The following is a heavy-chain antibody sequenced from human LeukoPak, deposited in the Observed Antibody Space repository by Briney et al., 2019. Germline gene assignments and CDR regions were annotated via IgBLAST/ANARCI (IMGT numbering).Heavy chain of an antibody. J-gene: IGHJ4*02. V-gene: IGHV1-69*13. CDR3: ARARVVRGVIIWDFDY. CDR2: IIPIFGTA. D-gene: IGHD3-10*01. CDR1: GGTFSSYA. Sequence: ASVKVSCKASGGTFSSYAISWVRQAPGQGLEWMGGIIPIFGTANYAQKFQGRVTITADESTSSAYMELSSLRSEDTAVYYCARARVVRGVIIWDFDYWGQGTLVTVSS.